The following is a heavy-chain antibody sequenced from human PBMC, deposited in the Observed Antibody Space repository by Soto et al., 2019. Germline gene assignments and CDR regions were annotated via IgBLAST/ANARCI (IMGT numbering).Heavy chain of an antibody. Sequence: SETLSLTCSVSDDSINSDKYYWGWIRQPPGKGLDWLVSFFYRGNAYYNPSLQIRVTISLDKFRSQFSLKLNSVTAADSVLYFCARLEGLATISYYFDFWGPGALVTVSS. CDR2: FFYRGNA. CDR1: DDSINSDKYY. V-gene: IGHV4-39*01. D-gene: IGHD3-9*01. CDR3: ARLEGLATISYYFDF. J-gene: IGHJ4*02.